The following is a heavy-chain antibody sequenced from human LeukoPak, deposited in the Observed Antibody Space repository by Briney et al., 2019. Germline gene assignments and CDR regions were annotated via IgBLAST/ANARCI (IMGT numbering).Heavy chain of an antibody. CDR1: GFTFSSYG. CDR2: ISYDGSNK. J-gene: IGHJ5*02. CDR3: AKDLLASREVTPSFDP. Sequence: PGGSLRLSCAASGFTFSSYGMHWVRQAPGKGLEWVAVISYDGSNKYYADSVKGRFTIPRDNSKNTLYLQMNSLRAEDTAVYYCAKDLLASREVTPSFDPWGQGTLVTVSS. D-gene: IGHD2-21*02. V-gene: IGHV3-30*18.